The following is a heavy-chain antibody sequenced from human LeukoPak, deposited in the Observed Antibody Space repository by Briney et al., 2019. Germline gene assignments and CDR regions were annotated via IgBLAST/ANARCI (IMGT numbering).Heavy chain of an antibody. Sequence: PGRSLRLSCAASGFTFSSYAMHWVRQAPGKGLEWVAVISYDGSNKYYADSVKGRFTISRDNSKNKLYLQMNRLRAEDTAVYYCAREGLWGVVLYYYYGMDVWGRGTTVTVSS. V-gene: IGHV3-30-3*01. D-gene: IGHD3-3*01. J-gene: IGHJ6*02. CDR2: ISYDGSNK. CDR3: AREGLWGVVLYYYYGMDV. CDR1: GFTFSSYA.